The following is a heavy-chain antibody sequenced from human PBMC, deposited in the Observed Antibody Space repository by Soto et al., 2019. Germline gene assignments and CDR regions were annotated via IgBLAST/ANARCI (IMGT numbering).Heavy chain of an antibody. CDR3: ARASGYSSSWYGGAFDI. Sequence: QVQLVQSGAEVKKPGSSVKVSCKASGGTFSSYAISWVRQAPGQGLEWMGGIIPIFGTENYAHKFQGRVTITADESTSKAYMELSSLRSEDTAVDYCARASGYSSSWYGGAFDIWGQGTMVTVSS. CDR2: IIPIFGTE. J-gene: IGHJ3*02. V-gene: IGHV1-69*01. D-gene: IGHD6-13*01. CDR1: GGTFSSYA.